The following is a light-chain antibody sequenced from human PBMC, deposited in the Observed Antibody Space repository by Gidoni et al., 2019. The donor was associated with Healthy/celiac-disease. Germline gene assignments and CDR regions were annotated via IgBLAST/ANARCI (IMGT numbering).Light chain of an antibody. V-gene: IGKV1-5*03. CDR1: QSISSW. Sequence: IQMTQSPSTLSASVGDRVTITCRASQSISSWLAWYQQKPGKAPKLLIYKASSLESGVPSRFSGSGSGTEFTLTISSLQPDDFETYYCQQYNSYYRTFGQGTKVEIK. CDR2: KAS. J-gene: IGKJ1*01. CDR3: QQYNSYYRT.